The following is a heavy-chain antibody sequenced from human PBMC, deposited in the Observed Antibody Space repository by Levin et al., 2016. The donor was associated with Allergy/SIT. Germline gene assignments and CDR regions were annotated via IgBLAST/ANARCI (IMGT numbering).Heavy chain of an antibody. D-gene: IGHD6-13*01. Sequence: SETLSLTCTVSGGSISSSSYYWGWIRQPPGKGLEWLGSIYYSGSTCYNPSLKSRVTISVDTSKNQFSLKLSSVTAADTAVYYCARGIAAAGSRAFDIWGRGTMVTVSS. J-gene: IGHJ3*02. CDR3: ARGIAAAGSRAFDI. CDR1: GGSISSSSYY. V-gene: IGHV4-39*01. CDR2: IYYSGST.